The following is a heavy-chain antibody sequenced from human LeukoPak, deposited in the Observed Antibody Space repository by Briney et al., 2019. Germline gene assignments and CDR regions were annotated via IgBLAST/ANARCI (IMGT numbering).Heavy chain of an antibody. V-gene: IGHV3-74*01. CDR3: ARAPRYSSSWFDY. CDR2: VNTDGSST. CDR1: GFTFNSNW. D-gene: IGHD6-13*01. J-gene: IGHJ4*02. Sequence: GGSLRLSCAASGFTFNSNWMRWVRQAPGKGLVWVSRVNTDGSSTTYADFVKGRFTITRDNAKNTLYLQMNRLKAEDTAVYYCARAPRYSSSWFDYWGQGTLVTVSS.